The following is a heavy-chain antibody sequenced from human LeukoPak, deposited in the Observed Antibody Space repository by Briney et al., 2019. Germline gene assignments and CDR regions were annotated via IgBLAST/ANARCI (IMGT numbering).Heavy chain of an antibody. Sequence: ASETLSLTCTVSGGSISSYYWSWIRQPPGKGLEWIGYMSYSGSTNYNPSLKSRVTISLDTSKNQFSLKLSSVTAADTAVYCCAGSSQWLALDYWGQGALVTVSS. CDR1: GGSISSYY. J-gene: IGHJ4*02. CDR2: MSYSGST. CDR3: AGSSQWLALDY. D-gene: IGHD6-19*01. V-gene: IGHV4-59*12.